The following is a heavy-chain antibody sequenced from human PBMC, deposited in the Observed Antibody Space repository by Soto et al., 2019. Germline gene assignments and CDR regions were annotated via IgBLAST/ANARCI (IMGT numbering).Heavy chain of an antibody. CDR3: TGVGDYSKVDY. D-gene: IGHD2-21*01. J-gene: IGHJ4*02. CDR1: GFTFGDYG. V-gene: IGHV3-49*04. Sequence: EVQLVESGGGLVQPGRSLRLSCAASGFTFGDYGMSWVRQAPGKGLEWVGFIRAKAYGGTTEYAASVKGRCTFSRDDSKSIAYLQMNSLKTEDTAVYYCTGVGDYSKVDYWGQGTLVTVSS. CDR2: IRAKAYGGTT.